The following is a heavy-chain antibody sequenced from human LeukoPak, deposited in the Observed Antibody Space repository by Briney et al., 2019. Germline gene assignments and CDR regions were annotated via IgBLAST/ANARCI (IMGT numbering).Heavy chain of an antibody. V-gene: IGHV3-21*01. Sequence: PGGSLRLSCAASGFTFSSYSMNWVRQAPGKGLEWVSSISSSSSYIYYADSVKGRFTISRDNAKNSLYLQMNSLRAEDTAVYYRARDSRTFGGVMGDYWGQGTLVTVSS. D-gene: IGHD3-16*01. CDR2: ISSSSSYI. J-gene: IGHJ4*02. CDR3: ARDSRTFGGVMGDY. CDR1: GFTFSSYS.